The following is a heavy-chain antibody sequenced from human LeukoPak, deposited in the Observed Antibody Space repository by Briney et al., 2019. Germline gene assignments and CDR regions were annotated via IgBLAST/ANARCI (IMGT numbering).Heavy chain of an antibody. V-gene: IGHV3-7*01. CDR2: IKQDGSEK. J-gene: IGHJ4*02. D-gene: IGHD1-14*01. Sequence: GGSLRLSCVASGFTFSSHWMNWVRQAPGKGLEWVANIKQDGSEKNYVDSVKGRFTISRDNAKNSLYLQMNSLRAEDTALYYCVKDNPLDYWGQGTLVIVSS. CDR3: VKDNPLDY. CDR1: GFTFSSHW.